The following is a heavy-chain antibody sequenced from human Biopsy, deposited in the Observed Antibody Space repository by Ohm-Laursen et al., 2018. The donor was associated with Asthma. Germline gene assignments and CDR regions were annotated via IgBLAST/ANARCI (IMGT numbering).Heavy chain of an antibody. D-gene: IGHD2-2*01. J-gene: IGHJ4*02. V-gene: IGHV1-69*13. CDR3: ARKAGSCISRTCYSLDF. CDR2: INSVFGTT. CDR1: GGTFNTYV. Sequence: VKISCNSLGGTFNTYVIGWVRQAPGQGLEWMGGINSVFGTTTYPQKFQDRVTITADDSTSTVYMELSGLRSEDTAVYYCARKAGSCISRTCYSLDFWGQGTLVTVSS.